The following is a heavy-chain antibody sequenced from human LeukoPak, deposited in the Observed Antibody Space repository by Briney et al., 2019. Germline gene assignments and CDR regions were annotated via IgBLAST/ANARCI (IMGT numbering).Heavy chain of an antibody. J-gene: IGHJ5*02. CDR2: IYYSGST. CDR3: ASGGIVVVPAAQLDYNFWSGYTNWFDP. CDR1: GGSISSSSYY. V-gene: IGHV4-39*07. Sequence: SETLSLTCTVSGGSISSSSYYWGWLRQPPGTGLEWIGSIYYSGSTYYNPSLKSRVTISVDTSKNQFSLKLSSVTAADTAVYYCASGGIVVVPAAQLDYNFWSGYTNWFDPWGQGTLVTVSS. D-gene: IGHD2-2*01.